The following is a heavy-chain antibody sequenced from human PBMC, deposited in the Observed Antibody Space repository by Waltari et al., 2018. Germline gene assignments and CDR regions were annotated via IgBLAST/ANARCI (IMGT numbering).Heavy chain of an antibody. V-gene: IGHV1-69*02. J-gene: IGHJ4*02. CDR3: ATPPGNSWGFDY. Sequence: QVQLVQSGAEVKKPGSSVKVSCKASGGTFSSYTISWVRQAPGQGLEWMGRTIPVLGIAKYAQKFQGRVTITADKSTSTAYMELSSLRAEDTAVYYCATPPGNSWGFDYWGQGTLVTVSS. CDR2: TIPVLGIA. D-gene: IGHD6-13*01. CDR1: GGTFSSYT.